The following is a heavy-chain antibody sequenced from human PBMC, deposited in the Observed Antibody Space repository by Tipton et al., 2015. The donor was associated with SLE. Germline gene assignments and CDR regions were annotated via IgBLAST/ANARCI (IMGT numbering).Heavy chain of an antibody. J-gene: IGHJ4*02. V-gene: IGHV3-74*01. CDR2: INSDGSST. CDR3: ARGSSSGWHFDY. D-gene: IGHD6-19*01. CDR1: GFTFSSYW. Sequence: SLRLSCAASGFTFSSYWMHWVRHAPGKGLVWVSRINSDGSSTSYADSVKGRFTISRDDAKNTLYLQMNSLRAEDTAVYYCARGSSSGWHFDYWGQGTLVTVSS.